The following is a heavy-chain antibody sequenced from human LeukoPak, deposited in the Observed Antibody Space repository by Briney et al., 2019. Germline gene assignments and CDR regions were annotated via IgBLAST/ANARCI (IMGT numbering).Heavy chain of an antibody. J-gene: IGHJ4*02. CDR2: IIPIFGTA. Sequence: SVKVYCRASGGNFSSYAISGVRQAPGQGLEWMGGIIPIFGTANYAQKSQGRVTITADKSTSTAYMELSSVRSEDTAVYYCARAAPLPGSGSYFDYWGQGTLVTVSS. D-gene: IGHD3-10*01. CDR1: GGNFSSYA. CDR3: ARAAPLPGSGSYFDY. V-gene: IGHV1-69*06.